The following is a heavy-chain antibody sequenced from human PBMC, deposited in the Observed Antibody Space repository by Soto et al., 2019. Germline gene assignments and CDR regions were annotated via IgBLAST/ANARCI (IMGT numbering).Heavy chain of an antibody. J-gene: IGHJ6*02. D-gene: IGHD3-10*01. CDR3: ARPGGYYGMDV. V-gene: IGHV1-46*01. CDR1: GYTFTSYS. Sequence: QVQLVQSGAEVKKPGASVKVSCKASGYTFTSYSMHWVRQAPGQGLEWMGIINPSGGSTSYAQKFPGRVTMTRDTSTSTVYMELSSLRSEDTAVYYCARPGGYYGMDVWGQGTTVTVSS. CDR2: INPSGGST.